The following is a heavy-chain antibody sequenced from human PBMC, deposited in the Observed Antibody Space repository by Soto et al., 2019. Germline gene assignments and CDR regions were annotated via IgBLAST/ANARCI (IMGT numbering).Heavy chain of an antibody. V-gene: IGHV1-46*03. D-gene: IGHD1-1*01. Sequence: QVQLVQSGAEVERPGASVKVSCKASGYTFTSYYIHWVRQAPGQGLEWMGIINPGGGSASYAQKCQGRVALTRDTSTRTVYMKVSSLRSEDTAVYYCARDTNVAITFHYYGMDVWGQGTTVTVSS. J-gene: IGHJ6*02. CDR1: GYTFTSYY. CDR3: ARDTNVAITFHYYGMDV. CDR2: INPGGGSA.